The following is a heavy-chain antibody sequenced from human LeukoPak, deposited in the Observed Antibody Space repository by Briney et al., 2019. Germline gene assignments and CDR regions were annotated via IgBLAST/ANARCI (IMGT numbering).Heavy chain of an antibody. Sequence: SETPSLTWTVSGGSISSYYWSWIRQPPGKGLELNGYIYYSGITNYKPSLKSRVTISIDSSKHQFSLKLSSVTAADTAVYYCARVSDILTGYYPWAFDIWGQGTMVTVSS. CDR3: ARVSDILTGYYPWAFDI. D-gene: IGHD3-9*01. CDR1: GGSISSYY. J-gene: IGHJ3*02. CDR2: IYYSGIT. V-gene: IGHV4-59*01.